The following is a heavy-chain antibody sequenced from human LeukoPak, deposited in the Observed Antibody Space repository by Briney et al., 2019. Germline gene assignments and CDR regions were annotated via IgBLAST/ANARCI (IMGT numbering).Heavy chain of an antibody. J-gene: IGHJ4*02. CDR2: IIPIFGTA. V-gene: IGHV1-69*13. CDR1: GYTFTSYY. D-gene: IGHD3-10*01. Sequence: ASVKVSCKASGYTFTSYYLRWVRQAPGQGLEWMGGIIPIFGTANYAQKFQGRVTITADESTSTAYMELSSLRSEDTAVYYCARDHYGSGSYAPIDYWGQGTLVTVSS. CDR3: ARDHYGSGSYAPIDY.